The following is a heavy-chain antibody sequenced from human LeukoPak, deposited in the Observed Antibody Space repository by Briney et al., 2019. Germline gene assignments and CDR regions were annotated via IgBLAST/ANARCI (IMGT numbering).Heavy chain of an antibody. Sequence: ASVTVSCKASGYTFTSYDINWVRQAPGQGLEWMGWMNPNSGNIGYAQKFQGRVTITRNTSISTAYMELSSLRSEDTAVYYCARGKSDSSGYPDYWGQGTLVTVSS. CDR2: MNPNSGNI. V-gene: IGHV1-8*03. J-gene: IGHJ4*02. D-gene: IGHD3-22*01. CDR3: ARGKSDSSGYPDY. CDR1: GYTFTSYD.